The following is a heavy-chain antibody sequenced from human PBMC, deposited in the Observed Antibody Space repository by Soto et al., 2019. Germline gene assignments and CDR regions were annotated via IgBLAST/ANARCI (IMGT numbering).Heavy chain of an antibody. Sequence: VLLQESGPGVVKPSGTLSLTCGVSGGSISSSRYWSWVRQPPGKGLEWLGEVYHSGTANYNPSLKSRVPIPVDRSRNQFSLNLTSVTAADTAVYYCGRDVRRYYSDQFDSWGQGILVIVSS. CDR1: GGSISSSRY. CDR3: GRDVRRYYSDQFDS. V-gene: IGHV4-4*02. CDR2: VYHSGTA. D-gene: IGHD3-22*01. J-gene: IGHJ4*02.